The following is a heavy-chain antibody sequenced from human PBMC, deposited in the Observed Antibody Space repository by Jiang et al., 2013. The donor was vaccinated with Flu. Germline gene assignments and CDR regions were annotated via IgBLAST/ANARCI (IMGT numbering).Heavy chain of an antibody. CDR3: ARIRDFGVVVVAATTMGFSVDYGMDV. CDR1: GFSLSTSGMC. CDR2: IDWDDDK. V-gene: IGHV2-70*11. J-gene: IGHJ6*02. D-gene: IGHD2-15*01. Sequence: PTQTLTLTCTFSGFSLSTSGMCVSWIRQPPGKALEWLARIDWDDDKYYSTSLKTRLTISKDTSKNQVVLTMTNMDPVDTATYYCARIRDFGVVVVAATTMGFSVDYGMDVWGQGTTVTVSS.